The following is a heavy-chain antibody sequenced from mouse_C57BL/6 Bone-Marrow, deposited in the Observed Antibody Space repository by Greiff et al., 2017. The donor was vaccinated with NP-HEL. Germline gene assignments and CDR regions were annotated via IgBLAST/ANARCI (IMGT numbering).Heavy chain of an antibody. CDR2: ISDGGSYT. J-gene: IGHJ4*01. CDR1: GFTFSSYA. CDR3: AREQYYGSTPYYAMDY. Sequence: EVNVVESGGGLVKPGGSLKLSCAASGFTFSSYAMSWVRQTPEKRLEWVATISDGGSYTYYPDNVKGRFTISRDNAKNNLYLQMSHLKSEDTAMYYCAREQYYGSTPYYAMDYWGQGTSVTVSS. V-gene: IGHV5-4*01. D-gene: IGHD1-1*01.